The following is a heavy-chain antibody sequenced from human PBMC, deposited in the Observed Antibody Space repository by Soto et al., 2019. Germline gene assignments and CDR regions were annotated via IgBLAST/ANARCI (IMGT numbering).Heavy chain of an antibody. D-gene: IGHD6-25*01. CDR3: AREFTSSGC. Sequence: PGGSLRLSCAASGFTFSSDSMDWVRQAPGKGLEWVSYISSGSTTIYYADSVKGRFTISRDNAKNSLYLQMNSLRAEDTAVYYCAREFTSSGCWGQGTLVTVSS. J-gene: IGHJ4*02. CDR2: ISSGSTTI. V-gene: IGHV3-48*01. CDR1: GFTFSSDS.